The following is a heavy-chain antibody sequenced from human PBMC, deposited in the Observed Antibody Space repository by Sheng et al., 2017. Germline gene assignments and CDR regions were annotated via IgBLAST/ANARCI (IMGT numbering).Heavy chain of an antibody. D-gene: IGHD6-13*01. CDR2: IGGSDGST. J-gene: IGHJ4*02. V-gene: IGHV3-23*01. CDR3: AKLVHSSSWDQIFGY. Sequence: DVQLLESGGGLVQPGGSLRLSCAASGFTFSSYAMNWVRQAPGKGLEWVSAIGGSDGSTYYADSVKGRFTISRDNSKNTLYLQMNSLRAEDTAVYYCAKLVHSSSWDQIFGYWGQGTLVTVSS. CDR1: GFTFSSYA.